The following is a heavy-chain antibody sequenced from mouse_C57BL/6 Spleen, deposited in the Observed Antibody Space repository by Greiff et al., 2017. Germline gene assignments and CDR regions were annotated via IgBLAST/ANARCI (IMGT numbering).Heavy chain of an antibody. Sequence: VQLQQPGAELVMPGASVTLSCKASGYTFTSYWMHWVKQRPGQGLEWIGEIDPSDSYTNYNQKFKGKSTLNVDKSSSTAYMQLSSLTSEDSAVYYCARRCYDSNMDYWGQGTSVTVSS. CDR3: ARRCYDSNMDY. J-gene: IGHJ4*01. CDR2: IDPSDSYT. CDR1: GYTFTSYW. V-gene: IGHV1-69*01. D-gene: IGHD2-4*01.